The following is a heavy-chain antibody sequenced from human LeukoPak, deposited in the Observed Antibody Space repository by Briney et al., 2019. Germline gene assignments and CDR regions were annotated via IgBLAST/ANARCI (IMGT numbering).Heavy chain of an antibody. D-gene: IGHD1-20*01. V-gene: IGHV3-48*01. J-gene: IGHJ4*02. Sequence: GGALRLSCAASGFTFSSYSMNWVRQAPGKGLEWVSYISSSSSTIYYADSVKGRFTISRDNAKNSLYLQMNSLRAEDTAVYYSARGYNWDCDYWGQGTLVTVSS. CDR1: GFTFSSYS. CDR2: ISSSSSTI. CDR3: ARGYNWDCDY.